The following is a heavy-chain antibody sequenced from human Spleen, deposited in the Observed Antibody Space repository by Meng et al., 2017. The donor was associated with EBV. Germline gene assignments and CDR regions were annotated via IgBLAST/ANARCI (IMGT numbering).Heavy chain of an antibody. J-gene: IGHJ4*02. CDR2: IFHTGST. V-gene: IGHV4-4*02. Sequence: QVLLQEWGPGLVQPSVTLSLTGGFSGDSITSSNWWSWVRQSPGKRLEWIGEIFHTGSTNYNPSLRSRVRLSVDKSKNQFTLDLRSVTAADTAVYYCARGDGVTALAGRFDFWGQGALVTVSS. CDR1: GDSITSSNW. CDR3: ARGDGVTALAGRFDF. D-gene: IGHD6-19*01.